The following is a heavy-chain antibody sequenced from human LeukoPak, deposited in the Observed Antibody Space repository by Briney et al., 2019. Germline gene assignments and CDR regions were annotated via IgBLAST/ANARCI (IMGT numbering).Heavy chain of an antibody. CDR2: ISSSGNTI. CDR3: ARDWGVTQGT. D-gene: IGHD2-21*02. J-gene: IGHJ5*02. V-gene: IGHV3-48*03. CDR1: GFTFSSYE. Sequence: PGGSLRLSCAASGFTFSSYEMNWVRQAPGKGLEWVSYISSSGNTIYYADSVKGRFTISSDNAKNSLYLQMNSLRAEDTAVYYCARDWGVTQGTWGQGTLVTVSS.